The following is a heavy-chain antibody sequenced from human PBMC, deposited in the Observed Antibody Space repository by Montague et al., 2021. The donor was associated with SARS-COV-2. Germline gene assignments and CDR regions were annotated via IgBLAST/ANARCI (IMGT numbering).Heavy chain of an antibody. V-gene: IGHV4-39*02. J-gene: IGHJ4*01. Sequence: SETLSLTCIVSGESISSYTYNWSWNRPSPGMGLVWNGSLASSGSSYYNPSRRSGVSISRDTSKNHVSLKVVSVTATATAVYSCAGLGSVSGWFYFDDWGQGTRVSGSS. CDR2: LASSGSS. D-gene: IGHD6-19*01. CDR3: AGLGSVSGWFYFDD. CDR1: GESISSYTYN.